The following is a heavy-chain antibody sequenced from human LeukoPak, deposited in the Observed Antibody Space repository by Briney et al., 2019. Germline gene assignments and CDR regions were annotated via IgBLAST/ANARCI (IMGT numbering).Heavy chain of an antibody. Sequence: GASVKVSCKASGGTFSSYAISWVRQAPGQGLEWMGGIIPIFGTANYAQKFQGRVTITADESTSTAYMELSSLRSEDTAVYCCASSIAARGTPYYYYGMDVWGQGTTVTVSS. D-gene: IGHD6-6*01. V-gene: IGHV1-69*13. CDR2: IIPIFGTA. CDR1: GGTFSSYA. CDR3: ASSIAARGTPYYYYGMDV. J-gene: IGHJ6*02.